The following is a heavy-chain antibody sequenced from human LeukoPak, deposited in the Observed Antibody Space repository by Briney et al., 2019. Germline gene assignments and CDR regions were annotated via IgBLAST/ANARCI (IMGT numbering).Heavy chain of an antibody. V-gene: IGHV3-33*01. Sequence: PGRSLRLSCAASGFTFSSYGMHWVRQAPGKGLEWVAVIWYDGSNKYYADSVKGQFTISRDNSKNTLYLQMNSLRAEDTAVYYCARDPDIVATTPQPDYWGQGTLVTVSS. CDR2: IWYDGSNK. CDR1: GFTFSSYG. CDR3: ARDPDIVATTPQPDY. D-gene: IGHD5-12*01. J-gene: IGHJ4*02.